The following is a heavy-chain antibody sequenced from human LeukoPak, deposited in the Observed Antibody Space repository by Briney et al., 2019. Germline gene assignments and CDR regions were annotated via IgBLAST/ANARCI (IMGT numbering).Heavy chain of an antibody. CDR1: GGTFSSYA. J-gene: IGHJ6*03. CDR3: ARLGYHLLYAYYYYYMDV. CDR2: IIPIFGTA. D-gene: IGHD3-16*01. Sequence: SVKVSCKASGGTFSSYAISWVRQAPGQGLEWMGGIIPIFGTANYAQKFQGRVTITADESTSTAYMELSSLRSEDTAVYYCARLGYHLLYAYYYYYMDVWGKGTTVTVSS. V-gene: IGHV1-69*13.